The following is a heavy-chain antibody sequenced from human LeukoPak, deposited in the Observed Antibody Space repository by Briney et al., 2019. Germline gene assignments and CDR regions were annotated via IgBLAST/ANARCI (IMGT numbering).Heavy chain of an antibody. CDR2: ISGSGGST. Sequence: GGSLRLSCAASGFTFSSYSMNWVRQAPGKGLEWVSAISGSGGSTYYADSVKGRFTISRDNSKNTLYLQMNSLRAEDTAVYYCAKPPAYDSSGYYYFDYWGQGTLVTVSS. J-gene: IGHJ4*02. V-gene: IGHV3-23*01. CDR3: AKPPAYDSSGYYYFDY. D-gene: IGHD3-22*01. CDR1: GFTFSSYS.